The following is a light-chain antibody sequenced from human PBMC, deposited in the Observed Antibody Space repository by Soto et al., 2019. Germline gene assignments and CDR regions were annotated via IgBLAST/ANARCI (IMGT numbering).Light chain of an antibody. Sequence: QPVLTQPPSASASLGASVTLTCSLSSGYSNDKVDWYQQRPGQGPRFVMRVGTGGIVGSKGDGIPDRFSVLGSGLNRYLTIKNIQEEDESDYHCGADHGSGSNFVYVFGTGTKLTVL. J-gene: IGLJ1*01. CDR3: GADHGSGSNFVYV. CDR1: SGYSNDK. V-gene: IGLV9-49*01. CDR2: VGTGGIVG.